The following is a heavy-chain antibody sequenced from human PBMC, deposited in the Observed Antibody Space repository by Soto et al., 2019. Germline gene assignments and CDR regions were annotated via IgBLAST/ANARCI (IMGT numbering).Heavy chain of an antibody. CDR3: ARDPTGGYFHYDY. D-gene: IGHD1-26*01. V-gene: IGHV3-30*17. CDR2: VSDDGSEQ. Sequence: PGGSLRLSCAASGFSLRDYGMYWVRQAPGKGLEYVAAVSDDGSEQYYADSVRGRFTISRDNSKNTVYLQLDSLTTGDTAVYYCARDPTGGYFHYDYWGQGALVTVSS. J-gene: IGHJ4*02. CDR1: GFSLRDYG.